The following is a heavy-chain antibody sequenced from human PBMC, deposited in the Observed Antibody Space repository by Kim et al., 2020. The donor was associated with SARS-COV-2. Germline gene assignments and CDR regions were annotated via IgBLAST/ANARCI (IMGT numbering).Heavy chain of an antibody. CDR1: GGSISSYY. CDR2: IYYSGST. Sequence: SETLSLTCTVSGGSISSYYWSWIRQPPGKGLEWIGYIYYSGSTNYNPSLKSRVTISVDTSKNQFSLKLSSVTAADTAVYYCAREVGYDYPPLYYYYYGMDVWGQGTTVTVSS. V-gene: IGHV4-59*01. D-gene: IGHD5-12*01. J-gene: IGHJ6*02. CDR3: AREVGYDYPPLYYYYYGMDV.